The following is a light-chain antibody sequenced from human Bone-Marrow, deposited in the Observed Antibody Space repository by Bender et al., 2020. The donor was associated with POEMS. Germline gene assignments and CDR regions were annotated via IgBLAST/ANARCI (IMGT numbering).Light chain of an antibody. Sequence: SYGLTQPPSVSVSPGQTAKITCSGDALPKEYAYCYQQRPGQAPVLLIYKDSERPSGIPERFSGSASGTTVTLTISGVQAEDEADYFCQSSDSRGPYPYVFGTGTKVTVL. CDR2: KDS. V-gene: IGLV3-25*03. CDR1: ALPKEY. J-gene: IGLJ1*01. CDR3: QSSDSRGPYPYV.